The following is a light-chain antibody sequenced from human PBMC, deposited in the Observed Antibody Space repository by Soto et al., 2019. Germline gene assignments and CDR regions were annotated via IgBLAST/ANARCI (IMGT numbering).Light chain of an antibody. V-gene: IGKV1-39*01. CDR2: VTS. Sequence: DIPMTQSPSSLSASLGDRVTVTCRPSQNITKFLNWYQEKPGKAPMVLIYVTSNLENGVPPRFSGSGSGTEFTLTISSLEPEDYETYYCQQTSSAPGTFGQGTRVEV. CDR1: QNITKF. J-gene: IGKJ1*01. CDR3: QQTSSAPGT.